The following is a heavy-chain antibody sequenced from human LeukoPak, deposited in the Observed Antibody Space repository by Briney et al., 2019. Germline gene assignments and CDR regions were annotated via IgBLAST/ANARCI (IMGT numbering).Heavy chain of an antibody. CDR1: GYSLSELS. CDR3: ATEKDLLLDS. D-gene: IGHD1-26*01. V-gene: IGHV1-24*01. Sequence: ASVKVSCKVSGYSLSELSTHCVRHSPGQRLEWMGGFDHGDDETIYAQKFQGRVTMTEDTSTDPAYLELSSLSSEDTAVYFCATEKDLLLDSWGQGTPVTVSS. J-gene: IGHJ5*01. CDR2: FDHGDDET.